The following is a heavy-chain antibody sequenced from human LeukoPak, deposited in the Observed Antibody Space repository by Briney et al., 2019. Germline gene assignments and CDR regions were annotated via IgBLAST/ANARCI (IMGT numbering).Heavy chain of an antibody. D-gene: IGHD6-19*01. CDR2: IIPILGIA. V-gene: IGHV1-69*04. Sequence: GSSVKVSCKASGGTFSSYAISWVRQAPGQGLEWMGGIIPILGIANYAQKFQGRVTITADKSTSTAYMELSSLRSEDTAVYYCAKHIAVAGHYYFDYWGQGTLVTVSS. CDR1: GGTFSSYA. J-gene: IGHJ4*02. CDR3: AKHIAVAGHYYFDY.